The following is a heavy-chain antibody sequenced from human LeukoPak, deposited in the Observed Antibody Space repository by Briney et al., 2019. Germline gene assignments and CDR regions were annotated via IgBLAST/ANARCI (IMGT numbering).Heavy chain of an antibody. Sequence: SQTLSLTCTVSGGSISSGDYYWSWIRQPPGKGLEWIGYIYYSGSTYYNPSLKSRVTISVDTSKNQFSLKLSSVTAADTAVYYCARDPRIYDSSGYYYAEYFRHWGQGTLVTVSS. D-gene: IGHD3-22*01. CDR2: IYYSGST. V-gene: IGHV4-30-4*01. CDR1: GGSISSGDYY. CDR3: ARDPRIYDSSGYYYAEYFRH. J-gene: IGHJ1*01.